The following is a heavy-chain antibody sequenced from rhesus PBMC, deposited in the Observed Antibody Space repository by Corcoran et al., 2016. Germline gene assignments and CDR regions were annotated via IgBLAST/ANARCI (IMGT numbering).Heavy chain of an antibody. V-gene: IGHV1S2*01. CDR3: ARVYYYDSGYYHYFDY. CDR1: GYTFTDYY. J-gene: IGHJ4*01. CDR2: INPYNGNT. Sequence: QVQLVQSGAEVKKPGSSVKVSCKASGYTFTDYYMHWVRQAPRQGLAWSGWINPYNGNTKYAQKFQGRVTMPRDTSTSTAYMELSSLRSEDTAVYYCARVYYYDSGYYHYFDYWGQGVLVTVSS. D-gene: IGHD3-28*01.